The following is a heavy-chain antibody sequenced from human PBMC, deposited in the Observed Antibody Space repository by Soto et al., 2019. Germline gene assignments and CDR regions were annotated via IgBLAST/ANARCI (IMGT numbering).Heavy chain of an antibody. CDR2: IYPGDSDT. J-gene: IGHJ5*02. CDR1: GYSFPSYW. V-gene: IGHV5-51*01. Sequence: PRESLKISCTGSGYSFPSYWIGWVGLMPGKGLEGMGIIYPGDSDTRYSPSFQAQVTITADKSISTAYLQWSSLKASDTAMYYCYVDTAKCQQARYNLFALWGKGTLVTV. CDR3: YVDTAKCQQARYNLFAL. D-gene: IGHD5-18*01.